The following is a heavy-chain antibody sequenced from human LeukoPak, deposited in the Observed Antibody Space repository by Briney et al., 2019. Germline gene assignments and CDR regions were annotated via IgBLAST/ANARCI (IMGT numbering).Heavy chain of an antibody. V-gene: IGHV1-46*01. CDR1: GYTFTNYY. CDR3: ARGDSAAANFDY. CDR2: IDPSGGTT. D-gene: IGHD6-13*01. J-gene: IGHJ4*02. Sequence: ASVKVSCKASGYTFTNYYIHWVRQAPGQGLQWMGMIDPSGGTTRYTQKFHGRFTMTRDMSTSTAYMELSSLISEDTAIYFCARGDSAAANFDYWGQGTLVTVSS.